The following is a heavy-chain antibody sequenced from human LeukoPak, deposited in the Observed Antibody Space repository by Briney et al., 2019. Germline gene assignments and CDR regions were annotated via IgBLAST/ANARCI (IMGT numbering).Heavy chain of an antibody. Sequence: PSETLSLTCTVSGGSISSSSYYWGWIRQPPGKGLEWIGSIYYSGSTYYNPSLKSRVTISVDTSKNQFSLKLSSVTAADTAVYYCARILSGWYGAVFDYWGQGTLVTVSS. D-gene: IGHD6-19*01. CDR3: ARILSGWYGAVFDY. CDR2: IYYSGST. V-gene: IGHV4-39*01. CDR1: GGSISSSSYY. J-gene: IGHJ4*02.